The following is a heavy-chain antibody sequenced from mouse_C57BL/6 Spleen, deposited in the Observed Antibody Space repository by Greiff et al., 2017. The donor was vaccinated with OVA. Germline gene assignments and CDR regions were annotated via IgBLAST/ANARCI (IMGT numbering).Heavy chain of an antibody. CDR2: IYPGDGDT. Sequence: ESGAELVKPGASVKISCKASGYAFSSYWMNWVKQRPGKGLEWIGQIYPGDGDTNYNGKFKGKATLTADKSSSTAYMQLSSLTSEDSAVYFCARRGGYNAYFDYWGQGTTLTVSS. CDR1: GYAFSSYW. D-gene: IGHD2-2*01. J-gene: IGHJ2*01. V-gene: IGHV1-80*01. CDR3: ARRGGYNAYFDY.